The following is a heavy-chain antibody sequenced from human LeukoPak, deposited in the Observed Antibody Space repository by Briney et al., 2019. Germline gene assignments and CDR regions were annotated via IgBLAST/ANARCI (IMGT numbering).Heavy chain of an antibody. Sequence: ASVKVSCKASGYTFTSYGISWVRQAPGQGLEWMGWISAYNGNTNYAQKLQGRVTMTTNTSTSTAYMELRSLRSDDTAVYYCARVRQDIVVVPAAMRGEFDPWGQGTLVTVSS. D-gene: IGHD2-2*01. CDR3: ARVRQDIVVVPAAMRGEFDP. V-gene: IGHV1-18*01. J-gene: IGHJ5*02. CDR1: GYTFTSYG. CDR2: ISAYNGNT.